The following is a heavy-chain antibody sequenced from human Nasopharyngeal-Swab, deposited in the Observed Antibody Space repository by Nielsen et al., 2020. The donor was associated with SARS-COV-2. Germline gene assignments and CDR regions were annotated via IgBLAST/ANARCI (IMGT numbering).Heavy chain of an antibody. CDR3: AKGGVSVYGDSYYFDF. D-gene: IGHD4-17*01. CDR1: GFTFYTFC. CDR2: ISGSGSGT. V-gene: IGHV3-23*01. Sequence: GGFLEISFAASGFTFYTFCMTWVRPAPGKGLEWVSRISGSGSGTYYADSVKGRFTISRDNSKNTLYLQMNSLRADDTAVYYCAKGGVSVYGDSYYFDFWGQGTLVTVSS. J-gene: IGHJ4*02.